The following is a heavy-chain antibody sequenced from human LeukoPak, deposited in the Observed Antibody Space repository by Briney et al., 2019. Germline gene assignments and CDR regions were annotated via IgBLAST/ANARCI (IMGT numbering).Heavy chain of an antibody. CDR2: ISYDGSNK. CDR3: ARDMGYIVLMVEHGMDV. D-gene: IGHD2-8*01. J-gene: IGHJ6*02. Sequence: GGSLRLSCAASGFTFSSYAMHWVRQAPGKGLEWVAVISYDGSNKYYADSVKGRFTISRDNSKNTLYLQMNSLRAEDTAVYYCARDMGYIVLMVEHGMDVWGQGTTVTVSS. V-gene: IGHV3-30-3*01. CDR1: GFTFSSYA.